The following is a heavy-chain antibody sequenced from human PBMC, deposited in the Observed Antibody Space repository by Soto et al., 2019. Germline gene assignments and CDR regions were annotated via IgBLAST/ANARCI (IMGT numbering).Heavy chain of an antibody. Sequence: ASVKVSCKASGYTFTGYYMHWVRQAPGQGLEWMGWINPNSGGTNYAQKFQGRVTMTRDTSISTAYMELSRLRSDDTAVFYCARGANYYYYGMDVWGQGTTVTVSS. V-gene: IGHV1-2*02. J-gene: IGHJ6*02. CDR3: ARGANYYYYGMDV. CDR1: GYTFTGYY. CDR2: INPNSGGT.